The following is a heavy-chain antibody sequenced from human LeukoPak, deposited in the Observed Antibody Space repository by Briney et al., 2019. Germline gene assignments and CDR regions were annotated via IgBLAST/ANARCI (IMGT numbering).Heavy chain of an antibody. CDR1: GFTFSSYG. V-gene: IGHV3-48*04. D-gene: IGHD6-6*01. J-gene: IGHJ4*02. CDR2: ISSSGSSI. CDR3: ARVSSSSSDN. Sequence: RGCLRLSGAGSGFTFSSYGMNWVRQAPGKGLEWVSHISSSGSSIDYADTVKGRFTISRDNAKNSLYLQMNSLRAEDTAVYYCARVSSSSSDNWGQGTLVTVSS.